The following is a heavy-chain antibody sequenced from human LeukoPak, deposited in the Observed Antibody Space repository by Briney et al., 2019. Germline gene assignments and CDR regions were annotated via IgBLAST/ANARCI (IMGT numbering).Heavy chain of an antibody. V-gene: IGHV3-53*01. CDR2: IYSGGGT. Sequence: GGSLRLSCAASGFAVSSNYMNWVRQAPGKGLKWVSIIYSGGGTYYANSVRGRFTISRDNSKNTLYLQMNSLRDEDTAVYYCARGGYYYDSSGYYHDAFDIWGQGTMVTVSS. J-gene: IGHJ3*02. D-gene: IGHD3-22*01. CDR3: ARGGYYYDSSGYYHDAFDI. CDR1: GFAVSSNY.